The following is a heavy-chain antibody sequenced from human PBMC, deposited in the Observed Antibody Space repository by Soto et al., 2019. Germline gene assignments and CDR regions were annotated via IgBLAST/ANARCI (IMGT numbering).Heavy chain of an antibody. CDR2: IHYSGTA. CDR1: GGSMRNYF. D-gene: IGHD6-13*01. J-gene: IGHJ4*02. Sequence: TLSLTCTVSGGSMRNYFWTWIRQPPGKGLEWIGYIHYSGTASFFPSYNPSLRSRVTISEDTSKNQFSLKLLSVTTADTAVYFCAAGEASSRNLAPYYLDFWGQGTLVTVSS. V-gene: IGHV4-59*01. CDR3: AAGEASSRNLAPYYLDF.